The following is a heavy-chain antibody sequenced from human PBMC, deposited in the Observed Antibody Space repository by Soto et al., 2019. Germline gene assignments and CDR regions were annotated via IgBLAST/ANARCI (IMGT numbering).Heavy chain of an antibody. CDR1: GGSISNGDNY. Sequence: QVQLQESGPGLVKPSQTLSLTCTVSGGSISNGDNYWSWIRQPPGKGLEWIGFIYYSGSTYYNPSLKSRVTISVDTFNNHFSLNLNSVTAADTAVYYCATTPGRGGRFDYWGQGTLVTVSS. V-gene: IGHV4-30-4*01. J-gene: IGHJ4*02. D-gene: IGHD2-15*01. CDR2: IYYSGST. CDR3: ATTPGRGGRFDY.